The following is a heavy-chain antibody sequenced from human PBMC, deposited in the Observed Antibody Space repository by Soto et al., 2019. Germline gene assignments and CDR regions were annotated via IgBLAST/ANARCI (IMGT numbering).Heavy chain of an antibody. CDR2: LYWDDNK. CDR3: VSGSFPNWFDP. V-gene: IGHV2-5*02. Sequence: SGPTLVNPTQTLTLNCTFSGFSITTIGAGVGWIRQPPGKALEWLALLYWDDNKRYSPSLKSRLTITKDTSKNQVVITMSNMDPVDTATYYCVSGSFPNWFDPWGQGNLVTVSS. CDR1: GFSITTIGAG. J-gene: IGHJ5*02. D-gene: IGHD3-10*01.